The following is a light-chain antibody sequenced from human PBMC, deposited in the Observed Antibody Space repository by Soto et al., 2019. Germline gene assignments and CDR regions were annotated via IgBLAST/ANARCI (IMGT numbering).Light chain of an antibody. CDR2: EVN. Sequence: QSVLTQPPSASGSPGQSVAISCTETSSDVGGYNYVSWYQQHPGKAPKLMIYEVNKRPSGVPDRFSGSKSGNTASLTVSGLQAEDEADYYCSSYAGSSNVFGTGTQLTVL. CDR3: SSYAGSSNV. V-gene: IGLV2-8*01. CDR1: SSDVGGYNY. J-gene: IGLJ1*01.